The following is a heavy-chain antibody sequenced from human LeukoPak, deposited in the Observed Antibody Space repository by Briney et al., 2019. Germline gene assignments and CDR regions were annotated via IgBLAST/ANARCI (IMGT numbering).Heavy chain of an antibody. J-gene: IGHJ4*02. V-gene: IGHV4-59*08. CDR2: IYYSGSI. D-gene: IGHD5-24*01. Sequence: SETLSLTCTVSGGSISSYYWSWIRQPPGKGLEWIGYIYYSGSINYNPSLKSRVTISLDTSNNQFSLKLSSVTAADTAVYYCARRSGDGYTHFDYWGQGTLVTVSS. CDR1: GGSISSYY. CDR3: ARRSGDGYTHFDY.